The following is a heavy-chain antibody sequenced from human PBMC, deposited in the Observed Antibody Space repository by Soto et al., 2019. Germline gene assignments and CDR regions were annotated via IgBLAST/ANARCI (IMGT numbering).Heavy chain of an antibody. CDR2: ISGSGGST. CDR1: GFTFSSYA. V-gene: IGHV3-23*01. CDR3: AKEGRGAPAAGNYYYGMDV. J-gene: IGHJ6*02. Sequence: GSLRLSCAASGFTFSSYAMSWVRQAPGKGLEWVSAISGSGGSTYYADSVKGRFTISRDNSKNTLYLQMNSLRAEDTAVYYCAKEGRGAPAAGNYYYGMDVWGQGTTVTVSS. D-gene: IGHD6-13*01.